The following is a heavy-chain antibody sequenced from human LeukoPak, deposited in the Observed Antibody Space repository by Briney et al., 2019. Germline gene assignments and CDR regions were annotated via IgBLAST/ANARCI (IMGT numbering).Heavy chain of an antibody. V-gene: IGHV3-30*04. CDR2: ISYDGSNK. CDR3: ARVSYYDFWSGSHEVSY. J-gene: IGHJ4*02. CDR1: GFTFSSYA. Sequence: GRSLRLSCAASGFTFSSYAMHWVRQAPGKGLEWVAVISYDGSNKYYADSVKGRFTISRDNSKNTLYLQMNSLRAEDTAVYYCARVSYYDFWSGSHEVSYWGQGTLVTVSS. D-gene: IGHD3-3*01.